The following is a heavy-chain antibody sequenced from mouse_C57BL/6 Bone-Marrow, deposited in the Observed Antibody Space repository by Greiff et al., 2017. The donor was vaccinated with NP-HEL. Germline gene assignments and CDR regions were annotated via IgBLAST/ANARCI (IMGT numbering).Heavy chain of an antibody. Sequence: QVQLQQPGAELVKPGASVKRSCKASGYTFTNYWMHWVKQRPGRGLAVILIIYPNICGTNYNEKFKSKATLTVDKPSSTAYMQLSSLTSEDSAVYYCARYYYGSGYFDYWGQGTTLTVSS. J-gene: IGHJ2*01. CDR3: ARYYYGSGYFDY. D-gene: IGHD1-1*01. CDR1: GYTFTNYW. V-gene: IGHV1-72*01. CDR2: IYPNICGT.